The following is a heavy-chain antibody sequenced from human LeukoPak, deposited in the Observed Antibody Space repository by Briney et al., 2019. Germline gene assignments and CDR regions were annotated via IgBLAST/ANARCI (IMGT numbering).Heavy chain of an antibody. Sequence: GGSLRLSCAASGFTFSSYSMNWVRQAPGKGLEWVSPISSSSSYIYYADSVKGRFTISRDNAKNSLYLQMNSLRAEDTAVYYCARDRMVRGVIVYYYYMDVWGKGTTVTVSS. CDR2: ISSSSSYI. J-gene: IGHJ6*03. V-gene: IGHV3-21*01. CDR1: GFTFSSYS. CDR3: ARDRMVRGVIVYYYYMDV. D-gene: IGHD3-10*01.